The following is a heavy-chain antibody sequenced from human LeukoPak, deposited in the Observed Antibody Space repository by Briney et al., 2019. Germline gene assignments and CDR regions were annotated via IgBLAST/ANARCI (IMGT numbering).Heavy chain of an antibody. Sequence: GGPLRLSCAASGFTFSDYAMRWVRQAPGKGLEFVSVIGPIGVYTYYANSVKGRFTISRDNSKSTVSLQMGSLRDEDMAVYYCARSPPGRTNWNYYDYWGRGTLVTVSS. V-gene: IGHV3-64*01. D-gene: IGHD1-1*01. J-gene: IGHJ4*02. CDR3: ARSPPGRTNWNYYDY. CDR1: GFTFSDYA. CDR2: IGPIGVYT.